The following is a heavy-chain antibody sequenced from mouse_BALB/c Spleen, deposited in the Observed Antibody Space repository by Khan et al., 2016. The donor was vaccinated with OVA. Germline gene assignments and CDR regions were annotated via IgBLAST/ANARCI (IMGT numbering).Heavy chain of an antibody. D-gene: IGHD1-1*01. J-gene: IGHJ4*01. CDR1: GFTFTSFG. Sequence: EVELVESGGGLVQPGGSRKLSCVASGFTFTSFGMHWVRKAPEKGLEWVAYISGDSSTVYYTETVKGRFTISRDNPKNTLFLQMTRLRSEDMATYDCARSYFYGYDMDQWGQGTALTVSS. V-gene: IGHV5-17*02. CDR2: ISGDSSTV. CDR3: ARSYFYGYDMDQ.